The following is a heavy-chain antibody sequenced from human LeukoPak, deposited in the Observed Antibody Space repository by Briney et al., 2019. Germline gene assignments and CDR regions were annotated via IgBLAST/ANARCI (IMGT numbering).Heavy chain of an antibody. D-gene: IGHD1-26*01. CDR2: IYTNGST. CDR1: GGSISGGTYY. V-gene: IGHV4-61*02. Sequence: PSETLSLTCTVSGGSISGGTYYWSWIRQPAGKGLEWIGRIYTNGSTNYNPSLKSRVTISVDTSKDQFSLKLSSVTAADTAVYYCARHSKKEIVGATTRAFDIWGQGTMVTVSS. J-gene: IGHJ3*02. CDR3: ARHSKKEIVGATTRAFDI.